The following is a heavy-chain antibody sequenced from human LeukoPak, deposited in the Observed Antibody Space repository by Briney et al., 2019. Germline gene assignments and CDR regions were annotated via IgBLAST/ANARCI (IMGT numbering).Heavy chain of an antibody. Sequence: PGGSLRLSCAASGFTFSNAWMSWVRQAPGKGLEWVGRINSKADDGATDYAAPVKGRFTISRDDSKDTLYLQMHGLKSEDTAVYHCITGERRLDSTGYYPYYFDYWGQGTLATVSS. V-gene: IGHV3-15*01. J-gene: IGHJ4*02. CDR2: INSKADDGAT. CDR3: ITGERRLDSTGYYPYYFDY. CDR1: GFTFSNAW. D-gene: IGHD3-22*01.